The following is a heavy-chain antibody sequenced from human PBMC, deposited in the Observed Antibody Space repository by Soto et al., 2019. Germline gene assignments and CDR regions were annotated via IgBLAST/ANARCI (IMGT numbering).Heavy chain of an antibody. J-gene: IGHJ2*01. CDR3: ARVGQGAWYFDL. Sequence: EVQLVESGGGLVQPGGSLRLSCAASGFSFSSYWMHWVSQAPGKGLVWVSRIKTDGSIITYADSVKGRFTISRDSAKNTLYLQMNTLRAEDTAVYSCARVGQGAWYFDLWGRGTLVTVSS. V-gene: IGHV3-74*01. CDR2: IKTDGSII. D-gene: IGHD1-26*01. CDR1: GFSFSSYW.